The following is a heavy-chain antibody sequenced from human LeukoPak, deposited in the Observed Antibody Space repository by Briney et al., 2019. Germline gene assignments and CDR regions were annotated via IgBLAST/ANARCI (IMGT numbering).Heavy chain of an antibody. CDR3: ARQYFDKTGYYYFDY. CDR1: GDAITGSSYY. V-gene: IGHV4-39*01. D-gene: IGHD3-22*01. J-gene: IGHJ4*02. Sequence: SETLSLTCTVSGDAITGSSYYWGWIRQSPGKGLEWIGSMYYSGNTYSNPSLESRVTMSADTSKNQFSLKLNSVSVADTAVYYCARQYFDKTGYYYFDYWGQGTLVIVSS. CDR2: MYYSGNT.